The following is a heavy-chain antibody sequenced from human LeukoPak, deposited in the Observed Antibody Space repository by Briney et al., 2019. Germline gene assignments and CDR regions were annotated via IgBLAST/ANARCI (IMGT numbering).Heavy chain of an antibody. Sequence: SETLSLTCSVSGDSVSSSSYYWGWIRQPPGKGLEDIGCIYHSGSTFYNPSLESRVTISVDTSENHFSLKLSSVTAADTAVYYCPRLKGYYIDFWGQGTLVTVSS. J-gene: IGHJ4*02. V-gene: IGHV4-39*02. CDR1: GDSVSSSSYY. CDR2: IYHSGST. CDR3: PRLKGYYIDF.